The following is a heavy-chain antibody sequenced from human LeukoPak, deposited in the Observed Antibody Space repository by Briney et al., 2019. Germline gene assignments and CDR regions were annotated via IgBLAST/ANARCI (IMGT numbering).Heavy chain of an antibody. CDR2: ISSSSSYI. CDR1: GFTFSSYS. V-gene: IGHV3-21*01. Sequence: GGSLRLSCAASGFTFSSYSMNWVRQAPGKGLEWVSSISSSSSYIYYADSVKGRFTISRDNAKNSLYLQMNSLRAEDTAVYYCAGRTRKRGPAALQSGAFDIWGQGTMVTVSS. D-gene: IGHD2-2*01. CDR3: AGRTRKRGPAALQSGAFDI. J-gene: IGHJ3*02.